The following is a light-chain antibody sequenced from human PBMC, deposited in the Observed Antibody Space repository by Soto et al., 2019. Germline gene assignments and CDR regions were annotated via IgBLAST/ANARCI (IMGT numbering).Light chain of an antibody. J-gene: IGLJ1*01. CDR3: SSYKSSFRRV. Sequence: QSVLTQPASVSGSPGQSITISCRGISSDVGGDNHVSWYQQYPGKAPKLMIYEVSDRPSGVSNRFSGSKSGNTASLTISGLQAEDEADYYCSSYKSSFRRVFGTGTKVTVL. CDR1: SSDVGGDNH. CDR2: EVS. V-gene: IGLV2-14*01.